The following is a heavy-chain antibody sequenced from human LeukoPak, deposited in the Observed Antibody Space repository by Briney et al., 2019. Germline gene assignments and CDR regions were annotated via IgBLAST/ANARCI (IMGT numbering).Heavy chain of an antibody. CDR2: ISSSGSTI. V-gene: IGHV3-11*01. Sequence: GRSLRLSCAASGFTFSDYYMSWIRQAPGKGLEWVSYISSSGSTIYYADSVKGRFTISRDNSKSTLDLQMDSLRAEDTAVYYCAREKDGLFEYWGQGTLVTVSS. CDR3: AREKDGLFEY. CDR1: GFTFSDYY. D-gene: IGHD3-10*01. J-gene: IGHJ4*02.